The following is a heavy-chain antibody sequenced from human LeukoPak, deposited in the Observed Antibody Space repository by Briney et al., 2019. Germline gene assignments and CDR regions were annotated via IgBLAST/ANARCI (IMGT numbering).Heavy chain of an antibody. J-gene: IGHJ4*02. CDR2: IVVGSGNT. Sequence: SVKVSCKASGFTFTSSAMQWVRQARGQGLEWIGWIVVGSGNTNYAQKFQERVTITRDMSTSTAYMEMNSLRSEDTAVYYCAAGYAIAVAGTTGFVYWGQGTLVTVSS. V-gene: IGHV1-58*02. CDR1: GFTFTSSA. CDR3: AAGYAIAVAGTTGFVY. D-gene: IGHD6-19*01.